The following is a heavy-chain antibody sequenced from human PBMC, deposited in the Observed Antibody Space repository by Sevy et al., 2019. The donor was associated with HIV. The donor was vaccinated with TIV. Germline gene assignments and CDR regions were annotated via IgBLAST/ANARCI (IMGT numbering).Heavy chain of an antibody. CDR2: INQVGSEK. CDR1: GFTFSSYW. CDR3: ARPYRTDPFYYSGSSGYYYPSYFDS. Sequence: LSLTCAASGFTFSSYWMTWVRQAPGKGLEWVANINQVGSEKFYVDSVKGRFTISRDNAKNSLYLQMNSLRVEDLAVYYCARPYRTDPFYYSGSSGYYYPSYFDSWGQGTLVTVSS. V-gene: IGHV3-7*01. J-gene: IGHJ4*02. D-gene: IGHD3-22*01.